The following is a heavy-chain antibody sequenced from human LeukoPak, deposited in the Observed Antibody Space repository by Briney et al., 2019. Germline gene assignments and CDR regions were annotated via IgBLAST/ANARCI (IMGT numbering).Heavy chain of an antibody. CDR3: AKDGNRYCSGGSCYYPATFDY. CDR1: GFTVSSNY. Sequence: GSLRLSCAASGFTVSSNYMSWVRQAPGKGLEWVSVIYSGGSTYYADSVKGRFTISRDNSKNTLYLQMNSLRAEDTAVYFCAKDGNRYCSGGSCYYPATFDYWGQGTLVTVSS. V-gene: IGHV3-66*01. D-gene: IGHD2-15*01. J-gene: IGHJ4*02. CDR2: IYSGGST.